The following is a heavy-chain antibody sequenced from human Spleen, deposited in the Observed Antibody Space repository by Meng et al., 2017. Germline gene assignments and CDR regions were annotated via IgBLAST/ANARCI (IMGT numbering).Heavy chain of an antibody. J-gene: IGHJ3*02. CDR1: GGSISSYY. Sequence: SETLSLTCTVSGGSISSYYWSWIRQPPGKGLEWIGRMYTSGSTNYNPSLKSRVTMSVDTSKNQFSLKLSSVTAADTAVYYCATTYYYDSDRGAFDIWGQGTMVTVSS. CDR3: ATTYYYDSDRGAFDI. V-gene: IGHV4-4*07. CDR2: MYTSGST. D-gene: IGHD3-22*01.